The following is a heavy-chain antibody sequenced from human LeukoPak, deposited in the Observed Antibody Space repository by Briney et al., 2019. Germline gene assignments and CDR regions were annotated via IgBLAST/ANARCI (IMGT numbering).Heavy chain of an antibody. CDR1: GGSISSSSYY. CDR3: ARGVNCSSTSCHPNYFDY. D-gene: IGHD2-2*01. V-gene: IGHV4-39*07. J-gene: IGHJ4*02. Sequence: SETLSLTCTVSGGSISSSSYYWGWIRQPPGKGLEWIGSIYYSGSTYYNPSLKSRVTISVDTSKNQFSLKLSSVTAADTAAYYCARGVNCSSTSCHPNYFDYWGQGTLVTVSS. CDR2: IYYSGST.